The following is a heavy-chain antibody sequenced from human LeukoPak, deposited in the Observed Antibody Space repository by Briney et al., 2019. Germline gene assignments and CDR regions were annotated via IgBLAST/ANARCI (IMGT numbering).Heavy chain of an antibody. CDR3: TRHSDRYCSGAGCYVNYSYGLDV. CDR2: IRSRANSYVT. Sequence: GSLRLSCAASGFSFSGSAMHWVRQASGKGLEWLGRIRSRANSYVTVYAASVESRFIISRDDSRDTAYLEMNSLKTEDTAVYYCTRHSDRYCSGAGCYVNYSYGLDVWGQGTTVTVSS. V-gene: IGHV3-73*01. D-gene: IGHD2-15*01. J-gene: IGHJ6*02. CDR1: GFSFSGSA.